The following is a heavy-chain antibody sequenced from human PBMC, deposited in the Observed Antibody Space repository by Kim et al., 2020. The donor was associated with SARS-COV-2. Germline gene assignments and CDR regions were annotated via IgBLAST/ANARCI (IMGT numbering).Heavy chain of an antibody. CDR2: ISYDGSNK. Sequence: GGSLRLSCAASGFTFSSYAMHWVRQAPGKGLEWVAVISYDGSNKYYADSVKGRFTISRDNSKNTLYLQMNSLRAEDTAVYYCARTLPPAQGDDAFDIWGQGTMVTVSS. J-gene: IGHJ3*02. V-gene: IGHV3-30-3*01. CDR3: ARTLPPAQGDDAFDI. CDR1: GFTFSSYA.